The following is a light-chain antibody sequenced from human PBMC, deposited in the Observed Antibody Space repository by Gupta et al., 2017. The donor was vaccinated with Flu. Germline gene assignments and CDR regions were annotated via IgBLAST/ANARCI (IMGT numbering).Light chain of an antibody. CDR3: QQYGSSPPAIT. Sequence: EIMLTQSPGTLSLSPGERATLSRRASQSVSSSYLAWYQQKPGQAPRLLIYGASSRATGIPDRFSGSGSGTDFTLTISRLEPEDFAVYYCQQYGSSPPAITFGPGTKVDIK. J-gene: IGKJ3*01. V-gene: IGKV3-20*01. CDR2: GAS. CDR1: QSVSSSY.